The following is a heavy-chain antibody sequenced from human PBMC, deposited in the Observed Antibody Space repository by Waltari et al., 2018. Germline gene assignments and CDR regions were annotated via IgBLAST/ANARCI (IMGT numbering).Heavy chain of an antibody. CDR1: GFTFSSYG. CDR3: ARDLSYGYGWVDY. Sequence: QVQLVESGGGVVQPGRSLRLSCAASGFTFSSYGMHWVRQAQGKGLEWVAVRWYDGSNKYYADSVKGRFTIFRDNSKNTLYLQMNSLRAEDTAVYYCARDLSYGYGWVDYWGQGTLVTVSS. V-gene: IGHV3-33*01. CDR2: RWYDGSNK. D-gene: IGHD5-18*01. J-gene: IGHJ4*02.